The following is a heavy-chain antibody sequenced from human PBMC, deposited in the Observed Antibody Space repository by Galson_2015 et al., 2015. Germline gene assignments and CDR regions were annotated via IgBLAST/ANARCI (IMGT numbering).Heavy chain of an antibody. J-gene: IGHJ6*03. V-gene: IGHV3-53*01. D-gene: IGHD1-26*01. CDR1: GLSVSSNY. Sequence: SLRLSCAASGLSVSSNYMSWVRQAPGKGLEWASSIYSGGNTYYADSVKGRFSISRDNSKNTMYLQMNSLRDEDTAVYYCARGRGVAVTTIYSFYHSDVWGRWTPATVSS. CDR3: ARGRGVAVTTIYSFYHSDV. CDR2: IYSGGNT.